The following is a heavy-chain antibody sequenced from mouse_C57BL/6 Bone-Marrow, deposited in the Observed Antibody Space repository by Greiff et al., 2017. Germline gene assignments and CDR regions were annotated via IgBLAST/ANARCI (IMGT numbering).Heavy chain of an antibody. CDR3: AKDSGNAIDY. CDR2: ISIGSSTI. Sequence: EVKLMESGGGLVKPGGSLKLSCAASGFTFSDYGMHWVRQAPEKGLEWVAYISIGSSTINYADTVKGRFTISRDNAKNTLLLQMTSLRSEDTAMYYCAKDSGNAIDYWGQGTSVTVSS. D-gene: IGHD1-3*01. J-gene: IGHJ4*01. V-gene: IGHV5-17*01. CDR1: GFTFSDYG.